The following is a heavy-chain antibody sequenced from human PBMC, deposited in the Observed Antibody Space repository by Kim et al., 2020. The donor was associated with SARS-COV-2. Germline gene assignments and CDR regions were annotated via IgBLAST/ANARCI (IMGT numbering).Heavy chain of an antibody. J-gene: IGHJ3*02. CDR3: SRMTGYCSGGSCSDDAFD. D-gene: IGHD2-15*01. V-gene: IGHV4-59*08. Sequence: SETLSLTCTVSGGSISSYYWSWIRQPPGKGLEWIGYIYYSGSTNYNPSLKSRVTISVDTSKNHFSLMLSSVPAADTAVYYCSRMTGYCSGGSCSDDAFD. CDR2: IYYSGST. CDR1: GGSISSYY.